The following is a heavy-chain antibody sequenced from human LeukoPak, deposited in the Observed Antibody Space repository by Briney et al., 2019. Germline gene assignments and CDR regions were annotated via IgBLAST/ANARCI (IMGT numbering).Heavy chain of an antibody. D-gene: IGHD6-19*01. Sequence: PGGSLRLSCAASGFTVSSKYMSWVRQASGKGLEWVGRIRSKANSYATAYAASVKGRFTISRDDSKNTAYLQMNSLKTEDTAVYYCTSLSGQSAYWGQGTLVTVSS. CDR1: GFTVSSKY. CDR2: IRSKANSYAT. V-gene: IGHV3-73*01. CDR3: TSLSGQSAY. J-gene: IGHJ4*02.